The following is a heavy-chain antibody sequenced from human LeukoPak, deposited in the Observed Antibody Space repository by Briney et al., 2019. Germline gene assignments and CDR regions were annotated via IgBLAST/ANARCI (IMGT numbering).Heavy chain of an antibody. V-gene: IGHV3-48*04. CDR1: GFTFSSYS. CDR2: ISSSGSTI. Sequence: PGGSLRLSCAASGFTFSSYSMNWVRQAPGKGLEWVSYISSSGSTIYYADSVKGRFTISRDNPKNSLYLQMSSLRAEHTAVYYCASRVGYSSGWSGNGMDVWGQGTTVTVSS. J-gene: IGHJ6*02. CDR3: ASRVGYSSGWSGNGMDV. D-gene: IGHD6-19*01.